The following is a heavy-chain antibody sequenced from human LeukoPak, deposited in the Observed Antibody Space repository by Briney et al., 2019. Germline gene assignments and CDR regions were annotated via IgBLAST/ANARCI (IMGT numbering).Heavy chain of an antibody. CDR3: ARGRSNVLRFLGTSNWFDP. V-gene: IGHV1-8*01. CDR2: MNSNSGNT. J-gene: IGHJ5*02. D-gene: IGHD3-3*01. CDR1: GYTFTSYD. Sequence: GASVKVSCKASGYTFTSYDINWVRQATGQGLEWMGWMNSNSGNTGYAQKFQGRVTMTRNTSISTAYMELSSLRSEDTAVYYCARGRSNVLRFLGTSNWFDPWGQGTLVTVSS.